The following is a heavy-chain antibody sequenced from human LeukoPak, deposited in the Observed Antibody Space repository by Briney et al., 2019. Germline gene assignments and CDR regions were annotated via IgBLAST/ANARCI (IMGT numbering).Heavy chain of an antibody. D-gene: IGHD2-2*01. CDR2: ISYDGSNK. CDR3: AKDRCSSTSCFLRWFDP. J-gene: IGHJ5*02. CDR1: GFTFSSYG. V-gene: IGHV3-30*18. Sequence: GGSLRLSCAASGFTFSSYGMHWVRQAPGKGLEGVAVISYDGSNKYYADSVKGRFTISRDNSKNTLYLQMNSLRAEDTAVYYCAKDRCSSTSCFLRWFDPWGQGTLVTVSS.